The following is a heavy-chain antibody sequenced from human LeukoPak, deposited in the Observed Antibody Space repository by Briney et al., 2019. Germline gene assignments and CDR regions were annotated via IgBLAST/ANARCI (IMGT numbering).Heavy chain of an antibody. V-gene: IGHV3-73*01. CDR1: GFTFSGSA. CDR2: IRSKANSYAT. D-gene: IGHD6-13*01. CDR3: TRLAAAGPLFDY. Sequence: GGSLRLSCAASGFTFSGSAMHWVRQASGKGLEWVGRIRSKANSYATAYAASVKGRFTISRDDSKNTAYLQMNSLKTEDTAVYYCTRLAAAGPLFDYWGQGTMVTVSS. J-gene: IGHJ4*02.